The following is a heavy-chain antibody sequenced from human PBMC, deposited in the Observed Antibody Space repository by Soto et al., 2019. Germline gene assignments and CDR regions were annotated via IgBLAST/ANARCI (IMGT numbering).Heavy chain of an antibody. D-gene: IGHD3-22*01. V-gene: IGHV1-69*13. CDR2: IIPIFGTA. Sequence: PSVKVSCKASGGTFSSYAISWVRQAPGQGLEWMGGIIPIFGTANYAQKFQGRVTITADESTSTAYMELSSLRSEDTAVYYCARGPYYYDSSGYYYAYYYYGMDVWGQGTTVTVSS. CDR3: ARGPYYYDSSGYYYAYYYYGMDV. CDR1: GGTFSSYA. J-gene: IGHJ6*02.